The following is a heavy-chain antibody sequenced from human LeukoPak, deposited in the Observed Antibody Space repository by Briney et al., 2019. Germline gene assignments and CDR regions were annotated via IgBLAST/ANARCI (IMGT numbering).Heavy chain of an antibody. D-gene: IGHD3-16*02. CDR2: IKSKTDGGTT. CDR1: GFTFSNAW. Sequence: PRGSLRLSCAASGFTFSNAWMSWVRQAPGKGLEWVGRIKSKTDGGTTDYAAPVKGRFTISRDDSKNTLYLQMNSLKTEDTAVYYCTTDTTDTYYDYVWGSYRRPHWGQGTLVTVSS. V-gene: IGHV3-15*01. CDR3: TTDTTDTYYDYVWGSYRRPH. J-gene: IGHJ4*02.